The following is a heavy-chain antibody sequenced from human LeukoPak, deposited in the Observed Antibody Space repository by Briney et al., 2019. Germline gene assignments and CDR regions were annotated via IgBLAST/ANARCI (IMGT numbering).Heavy chain of an antibody. CDR3: VRAQYCSGGSCYYY. V-gene: IGHV4-34*01. J-gene: IGHJ4*02. CDR1: GGSFSGYY. D-gene: IGHD2-15*01. CDR2: INHSGST. Sequence: SETLSLTCAVYGGSFSGYYWSWIRQPPGKGLEWIGEINHSGSTNYNPSLKSRVTISVDTSKNQFSLKLSSVTAADTAVYYCVRAQYCSGGSCYYYWGQGTLVTVSS.